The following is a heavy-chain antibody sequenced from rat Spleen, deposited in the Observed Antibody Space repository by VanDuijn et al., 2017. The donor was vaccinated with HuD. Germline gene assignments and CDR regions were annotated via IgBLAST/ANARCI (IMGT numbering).Heavy chain of an antibody. CDR1: GFAFSYQG. CDR3: AKDSYLQPLFDH. V-gene: IGHV5-19*01. J-gene: IGHJ2*01. CDR2: ISPSGGST. D-gene: IGHD1-12*01. Sequence: EVQLVESGGGLVQPGRSLKVSCAASGFAFSYQGMHWIRPAPTKGLEWVASISPSGGSTYFRDSVKGRFTFSRDNARGTLYLQMDSLRSEDTATYYCAKDSYLQPLFDHWGQGVMVTVSS.